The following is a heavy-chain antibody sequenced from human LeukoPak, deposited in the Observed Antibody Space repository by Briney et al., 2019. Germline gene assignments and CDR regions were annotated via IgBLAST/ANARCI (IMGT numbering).Heavy chain of an antibody. J-gene: IGHJ5*02. CDR3: ARTAAYCSSTSCQNWFDP. CDR2: IYTSGST. V-gene: IGHV4-4*09. Sequence: SETLSLTCTVSGGSISSYYRSWIRQPPGKGLEWIGYIYTSGSTNYNPSLKSRVTISVDTSKNQFSLKLSSVTAADTAVYYCARTAAYCSSTSCQNWFDPWGQGTLVTVSS. D-gene: IGHD2-2*01. CDR1: GGSISSYY.